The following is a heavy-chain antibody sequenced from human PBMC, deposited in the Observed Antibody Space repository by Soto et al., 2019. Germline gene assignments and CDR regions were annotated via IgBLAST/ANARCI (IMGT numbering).Heavy chain of an antibody. CDR3: AKCSGGPCFSRAFDF. CDR1: GFMFGSYA. D-gene: IGHD2-15*01. V-gene: IGHV3-23*01. CDR2: ITGSGGST. Sequence: EVQLLESGGNLVQPGGSLSLSCAASGFMFGSYAMNWVRQAPGRGLEWVSCITGSGGSTYYADSVKGRFTISRDTSRNTVFLQMNSLRADDTAVYYCAKCSGGPCFSRAFDFWGQGSLVTVSS. J-gene: IGHJ4*02.